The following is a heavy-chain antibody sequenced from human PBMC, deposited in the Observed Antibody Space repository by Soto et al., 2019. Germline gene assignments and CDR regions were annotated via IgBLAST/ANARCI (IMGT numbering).Heavy chain of an antibody. J-gene: IGHJ4*02. CDR3: AIVILHTRSPTTFPY. V-gene: IGHV1-18*01. CDR1: GYTFTTYA. Sequence: QVQLVQSGAEVKKPGASVRLSCKASGYTFTTYAISWVRQAPGPGLEWMGWLRTYDCNTDYAPNLRGRVPMTSDTSTHTACLELRSLRSDDTSVHYCAIVILHTRSPTTFPYWGQGALVTVSS. D-gene: IGHD2-15*01. CDR2: LRTYDCNT.